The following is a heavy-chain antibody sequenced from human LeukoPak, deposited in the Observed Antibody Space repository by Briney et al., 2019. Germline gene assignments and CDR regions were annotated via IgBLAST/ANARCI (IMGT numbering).Heavy chain of an antibody. V-gene: IGHV4-4*07. Sequence: PSETLSLTCTVSGGSISSYYWHWIRQPAGKGLEWIGRIYTSGSTNYNPSLKSRVTMSVDTSKNQFSLNLTSVTAADTAVYYCARGPEANYNWCDPWGQGTLVTVSS. CDR1: GGSISSYY. D-gene: IGHD1-7*01. CDR2: IYTSGST. CDR3: ARGPEANYNWCDP. J-gene: IGHJ5*02.